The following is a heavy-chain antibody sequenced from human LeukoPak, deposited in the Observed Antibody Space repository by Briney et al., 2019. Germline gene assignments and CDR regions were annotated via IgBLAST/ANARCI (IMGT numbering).Heavy chain of an antibody. CDR2: ISSSGDDP. D-gene: IGHD4-23*01. Sequence: GGSLRLSCEASGFSFSNYAMSWVRQAPGKGLERVSAISSSGDDPFYADSVKGRFTVSRDNSQNTLYLQMNSLRAEDTAVYYCARERHVISSSPVYGGKLYPWGQGTLVTVSS. CDR3: ARERHVISSSPVYGGKLYP. CDR1: GFSFSNYA. V-gene: IGHV3-23*01. J-gene: IGHJ5*02.